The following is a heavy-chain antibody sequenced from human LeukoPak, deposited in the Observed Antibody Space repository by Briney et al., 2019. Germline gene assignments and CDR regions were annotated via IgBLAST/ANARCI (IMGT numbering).Heavy chain of an antibody. D-gene: IGHD4-23*01. CDR3: ARGRPHGNDY. Sequence: GGSLRLSCAGSGFIFNNYAMHWVRQPPGRGLEWVSGISWNSGTIDYADSVRGRFTISRDNAKNTLYLQMNSLRVEDTAVYYCARGRPHGNDYWGQGTLVTVSS. CDR2: ISWNSGTI. V-gene: IGHV3-9*01. CDR1: GFIFNNYA. J-gene: IGHJ4*02.